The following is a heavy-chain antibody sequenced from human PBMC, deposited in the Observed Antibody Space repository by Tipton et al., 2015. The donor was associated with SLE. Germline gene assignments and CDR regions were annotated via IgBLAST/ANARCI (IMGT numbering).Heavy chain of an antibody. D-gene: IGHD1-1*01. Sequence: TLSLTCTVSGGSISSYYWSWIRQPPGKGLEWIGYIYYSGSTNYNPSLKSRVTISVDTSKNQFSLWLSSVTAADTAVYYCARAGNGGAFDIWGLGTMVTDSS. CDR3: ARAGNGGAFDI. J-gene: IGHJ3*02. CDR2: IYYSGST. CDR1: GGSISSYY. V-gene: IGHV4-59*08.